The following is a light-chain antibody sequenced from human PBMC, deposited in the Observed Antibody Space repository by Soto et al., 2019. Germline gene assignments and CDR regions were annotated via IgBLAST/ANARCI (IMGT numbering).Light chain of an antibody. J-gene: IGKJ5*01. CDR1: QSISGY. CDR2: DAS. V-gene: IGKV1-39*01. Sequence: DIQVTQSPSSLSASVGDRVTISCRASQSISGYLNWYQQKPGKAPNLLIFDASSLQSGVPSRFSGRGSGAEYTLTISSLQPEDFATSLCQHSYSNFPITFGQGTRLEIK. CDR3: QHSYSNFPIT.